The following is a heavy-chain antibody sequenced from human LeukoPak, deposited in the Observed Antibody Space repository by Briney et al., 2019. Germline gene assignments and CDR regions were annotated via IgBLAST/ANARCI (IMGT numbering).Heavy chain of an antibody. Sequence: PGGSLRLSCAASGFTFSNYDMHWVRQATGKGLEWVSAIGTAGNTYYPASVRGRFTISRDNAENFLYLQMNSLRAEDTAVYYCVRESTTVRGVIDYFDLWGRGTLVTVSS. CDR3: VRESTTVRGVIDYFDL. V-gene: IGHV3-13*04. J-gene: IGHJ2*01. CDR1: GFTFSNYD. CDR2: IGTAGNT. D-gene: IGHD3-10*01.